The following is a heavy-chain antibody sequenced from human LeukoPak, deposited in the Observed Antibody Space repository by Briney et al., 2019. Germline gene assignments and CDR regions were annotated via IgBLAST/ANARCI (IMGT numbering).Heavy chain of an antibody. D-gene: IGHD5-18*01. J-gene: IGHJ4*02. CDR3: AKEGTAMASSYFDY. Sequence: GGSLRLSCAASGFTFSDYYMSWIRQAPGKGLEWVAVISHDGTVQHYADPVKGRFTISRDNSDNTPYLQMNSLRDEDTAMYYCAKEGTAMASSYFDYWGQGTLITVSS. V-gene: IGHV3-30*18. CDR2: ISHDGTVQ. CDR1: GFTFSDYY.